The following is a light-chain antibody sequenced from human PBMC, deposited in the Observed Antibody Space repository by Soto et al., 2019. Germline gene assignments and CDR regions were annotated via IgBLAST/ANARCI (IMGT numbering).Light chain of an antibody. CDR2: RSV. CDR1: SSNIGNNF. CDR3: AAWDDSLSGVV. Sequence: QLVLTQPPSASGTPGQRVTISCSGSSSNIGNNFAYWYQQLPGTAPKLLIYRSVQRPSGVPDRFSGSKSGSSASLAISGLRSEDEADYYCAAWDDSLSGVVFGGGTKLTVL. V-gene: IGLV1-47*01. J-gene: IGLJ2*01.